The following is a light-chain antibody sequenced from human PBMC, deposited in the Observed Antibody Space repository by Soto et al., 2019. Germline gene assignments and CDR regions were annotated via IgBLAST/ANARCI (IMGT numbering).Light chain of an antibody. CDR2: EVS. CDR3: SSFSSITREV. J-gene: IGLJ2*01. Sequence: QSALTHPASVSGSPGQSITISCTGTSSDVGGYRDVSWYQQHPGKTPKLMIYEVSNRPSGVSHRFYGSKSGNTASLTISGLLTEDEADYYCSSFSSITREVFGGGTKLPDL. V-gene: IGLV2-14*01. CDR1: SSDVGGYRD.